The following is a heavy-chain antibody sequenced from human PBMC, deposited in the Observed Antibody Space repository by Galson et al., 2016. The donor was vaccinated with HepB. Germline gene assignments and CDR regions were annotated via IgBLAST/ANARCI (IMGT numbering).Heavy chain of an antibody. D-gene: IGHD2-8*01. J-gene: IGHJ4*02. CDR1: GYTFSNHA. Sequence: SVKVSCKASGYTFSNHAMNWVRQAPGQSLEWMGWINAGTGNTQYSQKFQGRVTITRDTSASTAYMELSSLTSEHTAVYYCARDDAPVGVSFLDQWGQGTLVIVPS. CDR3: ARDDAPVGVSFLDQ. CDR2: INAGTGNT. V-gene: IGHV1-3*01.